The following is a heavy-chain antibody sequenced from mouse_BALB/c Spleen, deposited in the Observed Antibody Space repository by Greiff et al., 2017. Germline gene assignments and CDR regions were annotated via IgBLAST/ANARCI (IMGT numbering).Heavy chain of an antibody. Sequence: QVQLQQSGPGLVAPSQSLSITCTVSGFSLTSYGVHWVRQPPGKGLEWLGVIWAGGSTNYNSALMSRLSISKDNSKSQVFLKMNSLQTDDTAMYYCARDNYGFSHWYFDVWGAGTTVTVSS. D-gene: IGHD1-2*01. CDR2: IWAGGST. CDR3: ARDNYGFSHWYFDV. J-gene: IGHJ1*01. CDR1: GFSLTSYG. V-gene: IGHV2-9*02.